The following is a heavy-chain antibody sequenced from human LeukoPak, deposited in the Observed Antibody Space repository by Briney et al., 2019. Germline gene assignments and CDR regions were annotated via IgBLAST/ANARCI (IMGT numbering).Heavy chain of an antibody. CDR3: VRDRLTKTTDFDY. V-gene: IGHV3-7*05. J-gene: IGHJ4*02. CDR2: INQDGSEK. Sequence: GGSLRPSCAASGFTFSSNWMSWVRQAPGKGLEWVANINQDGSEKYYLDSVKGRFTISRDNAKNSLYLQMDSLRADDTAVYYCVRDRLTKTTDFDYWGQGTLVTVSS. D-gene: IGHD1-7*01. CDR1: GFTFSSNW.